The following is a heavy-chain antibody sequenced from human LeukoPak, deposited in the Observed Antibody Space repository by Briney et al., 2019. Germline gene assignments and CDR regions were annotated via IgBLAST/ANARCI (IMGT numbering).Heavy chain of an antibody. Sequence: GGSLRLSCAASGFIVSNNYMSWVRQAPGKGLEWVSLIYSDGSTYYADSVKGRFTISRDNSKNTLYLQMNSLRAEDTALYYCAREPYGLGDVWGQGTTVTVSS. V-gene: IGHV3-66*01. CDR1: GFIVSNNY. CDR3: AREPYGLGDV. CDR2: IYSDGST. D-gene: IGHD3-10*01. J-gene: IGHJ6*02.